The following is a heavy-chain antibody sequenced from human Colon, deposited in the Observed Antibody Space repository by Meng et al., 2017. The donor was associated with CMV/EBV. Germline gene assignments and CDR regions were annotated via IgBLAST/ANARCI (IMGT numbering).Heavy chain of an antibody. CDR2: INWDGGST. V-gene: IGHV3-20*04. Sequence: GGSLRLSCVGTGFTFNDFELTWVRQRPGKGLEWVASINWDGGSTVYVDSVKGRFTISRDNAKNLLYLQMNSLRAEDTAVYYCAKSSKAIGAFDYWGQGTLVTVSS. D-gene: IGHD2-2*01. J-gene: IGHJ4*02. CDR3: AKSSKAIGAFDY. CDR1: GFTFNDFE.